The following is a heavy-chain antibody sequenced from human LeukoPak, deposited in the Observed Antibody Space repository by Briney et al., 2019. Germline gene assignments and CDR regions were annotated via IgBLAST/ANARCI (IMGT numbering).Heavy chain of an antibody. V-gene: IGHV3-21*01. CDR1: GFTFSSST. CDR3: VRIPNSANFPNWFDP. J-gene: IGHJ5*02. D-gene: IGHD4/OR15-4a*01. CDR2: IISSSDYI. Sequence: PGGSLRLSCAASGFTFSSSTMNWVRRAPGKGLEWVSSIISSSDYIYYADSVKGRFTISRDNAKNSLYLQMNSLRAEDTAVYYCVRIPNSANFPNWFDPWGQGTLVTVSS.